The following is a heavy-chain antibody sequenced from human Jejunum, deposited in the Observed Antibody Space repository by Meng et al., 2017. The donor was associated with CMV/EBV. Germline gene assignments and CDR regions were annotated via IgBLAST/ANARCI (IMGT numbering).Heavy chain of an antibody. V-gene: IGHV3-30-3*01. CDR1: GFTFRSYA. CDR3: AIERGQQLVLFYFDY. J-gene: IGHJ4*02. D-gene: IGHD6-13*01. CDR2: ISYDGSNK. Sequence: GFTFRSYAMAWVRQAPGKGLEWVAVISYDGSNKYYADSVKGRFTISRDNSKNTLYLQMNSLRPEDTAVYYCAIERGQQLVLFYFDYWGQGTLVTVSS.